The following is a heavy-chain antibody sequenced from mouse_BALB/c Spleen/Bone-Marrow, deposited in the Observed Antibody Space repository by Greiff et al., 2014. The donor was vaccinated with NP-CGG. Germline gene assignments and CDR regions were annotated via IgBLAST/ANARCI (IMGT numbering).Heavy chain of an antibody. CDR2: INPGSGGT. CDR3: ARIYYGNYY. J-gene: IGHJ2*01. Sequence: QVQLQQSGAELVRPGTSVKVSCKASGYAFTNYLIEWVKQRPGQGLEWIGVINPGSGGTNYNEKFKGKATPTADKSSSTAYMQLSSLTSDDSAVYCCARIYYGNYYWGQGTTLTVSS. D-gene: IGHD2-1*01. CDR1: GYAFTNYL. V-gene: IGHV1-54*01.